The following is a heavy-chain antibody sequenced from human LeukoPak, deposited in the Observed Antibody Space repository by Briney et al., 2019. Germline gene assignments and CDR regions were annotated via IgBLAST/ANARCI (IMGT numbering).Heavy chain of an antibody. CDR2: FYSGGST. Sequence: PGGSLRLSCAASGFTVNSNYMSWVRQAPGKGLEWVSVFYSGGSTYYADSVKGRFTISRDNSKNTLYLQMNSLRAEDTAVYYCARQRHRYYFDYWGQGTLVTVSS. CDR3: ARQRHRYYFDY. D-gene: IGHD6-25*01. CDR1: GFTVNSNY. V-gene: IGHV3-66*02. J-gene: IGHJ4*02.